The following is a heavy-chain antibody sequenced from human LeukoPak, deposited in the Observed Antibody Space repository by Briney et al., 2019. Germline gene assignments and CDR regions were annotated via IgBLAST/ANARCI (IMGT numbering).Heavy chain of an antibody. J-gene: IGHJ4*02. CDR2: IYYNGSP. Sequence: SSETLSLTCTVSGDSFRSSPYYWGWIRQPPGKGLEWIGCIYYNGSPYYNPSLRSRITISVDTSKNQFSLKLRSVTAADTAVYYCARHYAYGSGTYVPFDYWGQGTLVTVSS. CDR3: ARHYAYGSGTYVPFDY. D-gene: IGHD3-10*01. V-gene: IGHV4-39*01. CDR1: GDSFRSSPYY.